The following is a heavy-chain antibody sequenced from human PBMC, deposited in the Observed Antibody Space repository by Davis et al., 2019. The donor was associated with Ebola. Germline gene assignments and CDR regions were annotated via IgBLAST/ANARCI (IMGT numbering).Heavy chain of an antibody. Sequence: GESLKISCAASGFTFSDYYMSWVRQAPGKGLEWVSHISGGTSATCYADSVKGRFTISRDNVKNLLYLQMNSLRDEDRAVYYCARGVDYGFDIWGQGTMVTVSS. J-gene: IGHJ3*02. D-gene: IGHD2-21*02. CDR1: GFTFSDYY. V-gene: IGHV3-11*06. CDR3: ARGVDYGFDI. CDR2: ISGGTSAT.